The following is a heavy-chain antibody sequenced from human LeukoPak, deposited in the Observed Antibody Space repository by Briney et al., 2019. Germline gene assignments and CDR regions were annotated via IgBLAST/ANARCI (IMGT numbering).Heavy chain of an antibody. CDR2: IWSDGSNR. Sequence: GGSLRLSCAASGLTFSAYGMHWVRQAPGKGLEWVAVIWSDGSNRYYAESVRGRFTISRDNSKNTLYLQMNSLIIEDTAVYYCASAAGAFDNWGQGTMITVSS. D-gene: IGHD6-13*01. CDR1: GLTFSAYG. J-gene: IGHJ3*02. V-gene: IGHV3-33*01. CDR3: ASAAGAFDN.